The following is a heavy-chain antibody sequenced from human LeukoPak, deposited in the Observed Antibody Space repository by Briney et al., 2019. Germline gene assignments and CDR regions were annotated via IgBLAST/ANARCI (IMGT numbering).Heavy chain of an antibody. V-gene: IGHV1-18*01. J-gene: IGHJ6*03. CDR2: ISAYNGNT. D-gene: IGHD1-14*01. CDR1: GYTFTSYG. CDR3: ARTKENPPYYYYYMDV. Sequence: ASVKVSCKASGYTFTSYGISWVRQAPGQGLEWMGWISAYNGNTNYAQKLQGRVTMTTDTSTSTAYMELRSLRSDDTAVYYCARTKENPPYYYYYMDVWGKGTTVTVSS.